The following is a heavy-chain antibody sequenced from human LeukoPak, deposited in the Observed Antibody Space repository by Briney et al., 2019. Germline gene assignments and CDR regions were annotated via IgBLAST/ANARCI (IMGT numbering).Heavy chain of an antibody. CDR2: FDPEYGET. Sequence: ASVKVSCKVSGYTLTKFSIHWVRQAPGKGLEWMGGFDPEYGETIYAQKFQGRVTMTEDTSTDSAYMEVSSLGSEDTAVYYCATWPPDPTMIADWGQGTLVTVSS. V-gene: IGHV1-24*01. D-gene: IGHD3-22*01. CDR3: ATWPPDPTMIAD. J-gene: IGHJ4*02. CDR1: GYTLTKFS.